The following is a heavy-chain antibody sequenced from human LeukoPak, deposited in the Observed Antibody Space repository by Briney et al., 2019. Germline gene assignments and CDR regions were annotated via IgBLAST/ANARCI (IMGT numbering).Heavy chain of an antibody. V-gene: IGHV1-8*01. Sequence: SVKVSCKASGYTFTSYDINWVRQATGQGLEWMGWMNPNSGNTGYAQKFQGRVTMTRNTSISTAYMVLSSLRSEDTAVYYCARREIDDWVRGDYYYGMDVWGQGTTVTVSS. CDR1: GYTFTSYD. J-gene: IGHJ6*02. CDR3: ARREIDDWVRGDYYYGMDV. CDR2: MNPNSGNT. D-gene: IGHD3-16*01.